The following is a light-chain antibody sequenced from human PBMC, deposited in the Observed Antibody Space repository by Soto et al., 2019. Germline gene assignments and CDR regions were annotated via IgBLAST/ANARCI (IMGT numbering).Light chain of an antibody. V-gene: IGKV3-11*01. Sequence: EIVLTQSPATLSLSPGERATLSCRASQNVRSYLAWYQQKPGQAPRLLIHDASSRATGIPDRFSGSGSGTDVTLTISSREPEDSAVYYCQQRTNWPTSTFGQGTRLEIK. CDR2: DAS. J-gene: IGKJ5*01. CDR3: QQRTNWPTST. CDR1: QNVRSY.